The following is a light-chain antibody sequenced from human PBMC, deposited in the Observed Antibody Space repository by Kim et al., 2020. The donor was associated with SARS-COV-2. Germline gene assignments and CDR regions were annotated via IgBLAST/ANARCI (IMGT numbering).Light chain of an antibody. J-gene: IGLJ2*01. CDR3: QAWDSSTVV. Sequence: VSPGQTASITCSGDKLGDKYACWYQQKPGQSPVLVIYQDTKRPSGIPERFSGSNAGNTATLTISGTQAMDEADYYCQAWDSSTVVFGGGTQLTV. V-gene: IGLV3-1*01. CDR1: KLGDKY. CDR2: QDT.